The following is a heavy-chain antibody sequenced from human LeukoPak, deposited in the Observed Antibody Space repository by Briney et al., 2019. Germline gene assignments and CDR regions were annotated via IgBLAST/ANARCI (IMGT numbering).Heavy chain of an antibody. CDR1: GFTFSSYA. Sequence: GGSLRLSCEASGFTFSSYAMSWVRQAPGKGLEWVSTVTGSGSSTYYADSVKGRFTISRDNSKNTLYLQMNSLRAEDTAVYYCAKDRTPLYWGQGTLVTVSS. V-gene: IGHV3-23*01. D-gene: IGHD1-14*01. J-gene: IGHJ4*02. CDR3: AKDRTPLY. CDR2: VTGSGSST.